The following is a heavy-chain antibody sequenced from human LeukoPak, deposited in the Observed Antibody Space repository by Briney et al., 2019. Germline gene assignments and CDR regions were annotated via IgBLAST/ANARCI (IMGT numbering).Heavy chain of an antibody. V-gene: IGHV3-73*01. CDR3: TPAVFYDSSGYLKY. CDR2: IRSKAKSYAT. Sequence: PGGSLRLSCAASGFTFSGSAIHWVRQASGKGLERVGRIRSKAKSYATEYAASVKGRFTISRDDSKNTAYLQMNSLKTEDTAVYYCTPAVFYDSSGYLKYWGQGTQVTVSS. J-gene: IGHJ4*02. CDR1: GFTFSGSA. D-gene: IGHD3-22*01.